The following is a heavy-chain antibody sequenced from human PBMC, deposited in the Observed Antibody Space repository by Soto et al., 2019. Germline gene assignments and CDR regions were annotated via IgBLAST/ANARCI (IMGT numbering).Heavy chain of an antibody. Sequence: EMQLVESGGALVQPGGSLRLTCATSGFTFSNYWMTWVRQAPGKGLEWVANINKDGSQTSFVDSVKGRFTIFRDNAKSSLYLQMNSLRGEDTAKYYCVKEIAAAQWGQGTLVTVSS. V-gene: IGHV3-7*01. CDR2: INKDGSQT. J-gene: IGHJ4*02. CDR1: GFTFSNYW. CDR3: VKEIAAAQ. D-gene: IGHD6-25*01.